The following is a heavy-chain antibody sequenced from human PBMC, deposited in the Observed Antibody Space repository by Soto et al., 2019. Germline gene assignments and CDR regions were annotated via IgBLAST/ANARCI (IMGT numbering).Heavy chain of an antibody. Sequence: QVQLQESGPGLMQPSGTLSLTCAVSGGSISDNWWSWVRQPPGKGLEGIGEIYHTGNRHYNPSLEGRVTRAVDKSKIPLSLNLNSVTAADTAVYYCARHIAVSGTRGFDYWGQGILVTVSS. CDR2: IYHTGNR. D-gene: IGHD6-19*01. V-gene: IGHV4-4*02. J-gene: IGHJ4*02. CDR1: GGSISDNW. CDR3: ARHIAVSGTRGFDY.